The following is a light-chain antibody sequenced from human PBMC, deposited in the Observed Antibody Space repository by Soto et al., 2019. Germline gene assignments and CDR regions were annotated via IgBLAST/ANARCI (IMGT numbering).Light chain of an antibody. Sequence: EIVLTQSPGALSLSPGERATLSCRASQTVHSGHLAWYQQKPGQPPTLLIYGTSTRATGIPDSFSGSTSGTDFTLSISRLEPEHSAVYYCQQDGYSPWTFGPGTKVEIK. V-gene: IGKV3-20*01. CDR1: QTVHSGH. J-gene: IGKJ1*01. CDR2: GTS. CDR3: QQDGYSPWT.